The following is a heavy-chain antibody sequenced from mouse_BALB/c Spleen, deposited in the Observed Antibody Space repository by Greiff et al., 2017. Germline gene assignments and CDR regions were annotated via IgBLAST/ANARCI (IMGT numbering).Heavy chain of an antibody. J-gene: IGHJ2*01. CDR1: GYTFTDYN. V-gene: IGHV1-18*01. D-gene: IGHD2-1*01. CDR2: INPNNGGT. Sequence: EVKVVESGPELVKPGASVKIPCKASGYTFTDYNMDWVKQSHGKSLEWIGDINPNNGGTIYNQKFKGKATLTVDKSSSTAYMELRSLTSEDTAVYYCARYGNSFDYWGQGTTLTVSS. CDR3: ARYGNSFDY.